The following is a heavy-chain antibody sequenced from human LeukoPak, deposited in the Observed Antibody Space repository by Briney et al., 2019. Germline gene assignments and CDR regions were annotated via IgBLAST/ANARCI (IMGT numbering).Heavy chain of an antibody. Sequence: SETLSLTCTVSGGSISSSSDYWGWIRQAPGKGLEWIGSIYYHENTHYNSSLKSRVTISVDTSKNQFSLKLSSVTAADTAVYYCARGVGATAKYYFDYWGQGTLVTVSS. V-gene: IGHV4-39*01. CDR2: IYYHENT. CDR3: ARGVGATAKYYFDY. CDR1: GGSISSSSDY. D-gene: IGHD1-26*01. J-gene: IGHJ4*02.